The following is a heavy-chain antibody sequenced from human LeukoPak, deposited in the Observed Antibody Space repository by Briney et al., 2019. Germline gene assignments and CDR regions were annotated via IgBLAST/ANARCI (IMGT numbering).Heavy chain of an antibody. D-gene: IGHD2-15*01. J-gene: IGHJ5*02. CDR2: MNPNSGNT. CDR3: ARGRKRNCSGGSCHRFDP. CDR1: GYTFTSYD. Sequence: ASVKVSCKASGYTFTSYDINWVRQATGQGLEWMGWMNPNSGNTGYAQKFQGRVTMTRNTSISTAYMELSSLRSEDTAVYYCARGRKRNCSGGSCHRFDPRGQGTLVTVSS. V-gene: IGHV1-8*01.